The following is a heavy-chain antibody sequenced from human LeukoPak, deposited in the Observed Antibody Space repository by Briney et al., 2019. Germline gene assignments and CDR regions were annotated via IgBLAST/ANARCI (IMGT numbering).Heavy chain of an antibody. Sequence: ASVKVSCKSSGYTFKTYAIYWLRQAPGQGLEWVGWINPSNGNPTYAQGFTGRFVFSLDTSVSTAFLHISSLQIEDTAVYYCARDTPDGRVTKFDYWGQGTLVTVSS. CDR2: INPSNGNP. D-gene: IGHD4-17*01. CDR3: ARDTPDGRVTKFDY. J-gene: IGHJ4*02. CDR1: GYTFKTYA. V-gene: IGHV7-4-1*02.